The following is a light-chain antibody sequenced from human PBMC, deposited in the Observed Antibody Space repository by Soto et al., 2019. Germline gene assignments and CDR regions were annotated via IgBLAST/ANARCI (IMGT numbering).Light chain of an antibody. J-gene: IGLJ1*01. CDR2: EVN. Sequence: QSALTQPPSASGSPGQSVAISCTGTSRDVGGYNYVSWYQQHPGKDPKLMIYEVNKRPSGVPDRFSGSKSGNTASLTVSGLQAEDEADYYCSSYAGSSNVFGTGTKVTVL. CDR3: SSYAGSSNV. V-gene: IGLV2-8*01. CDR1: SRDVGGYNY.